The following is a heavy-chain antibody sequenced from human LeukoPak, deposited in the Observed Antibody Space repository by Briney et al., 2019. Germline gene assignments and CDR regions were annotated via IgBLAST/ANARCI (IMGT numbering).Heavy chain of an antibody. CDR2: IKEDGSEK. Sequence: GGSLRLSCAASGFIFSDYWMSWVRQAPGKGLEWVANIKEDGSEKDYVDSVKGRFTVSRDNAKNSVYLQMNSLRDEDTAMYFCAGWKLIGWFTGWFDPWGQGTLVTVSS. CDR1: GFIFSDYW. D-gene: IGHD6-19*01. CDR3: AGWKLIGWFTGWFDP. V-gene: IGHV3-7*01. J-gene: IGHJ5*02.